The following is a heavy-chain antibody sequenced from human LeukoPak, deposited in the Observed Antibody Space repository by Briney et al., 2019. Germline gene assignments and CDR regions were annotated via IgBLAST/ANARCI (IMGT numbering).Heavy chain of an antibody. D-gene: IGHD3-10*02. CDR1: GFTFTGTH. J-gene: IGHJ6*04. Sequence: GGSLRLSCAVSGFTFTGTHMTWIRQAPGKGLESLSYISPSGTDISYADSVKGRFTISRDNAKNSLYLQMNSLRAEDTAVYYCAELGITMIGGVWGKGTTVTISS. CDR2: ISPSGTDI. CDR3: AELGITMIGGV. V-gene: IGHV3-11*04.